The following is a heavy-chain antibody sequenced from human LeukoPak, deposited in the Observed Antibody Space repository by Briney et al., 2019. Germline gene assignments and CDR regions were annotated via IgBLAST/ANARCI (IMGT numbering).Heavy chain of an antibody. CDR3: AKDWSDAFDI. J-gene: IGHJ3*02. V-gene: IGHV3-23*01. Sequence: GGSLRLSCAASGFTFSSSAMTWVRQAPGKGLEWVSAISGSGDSTYYADSVKGRFTISRDNSKNTLYMQMNSLRAEDTAVYYCAKDWSDAFDIWGQGTMVTVSS. CDR2: ISGSGDST. D-gene: IGHD3-3*01. CDR1: GFTFSSSA.